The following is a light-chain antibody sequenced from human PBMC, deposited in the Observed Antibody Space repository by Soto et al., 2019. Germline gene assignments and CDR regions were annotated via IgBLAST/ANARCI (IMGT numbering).Light chain of an antibody. J-gene: IGKJ1*01. CDR2: GAS. V-gene: IGKV3-15*01. Sequence: EIVMTQSPVTLSVSPGERATLSCRSSQSVSGNYIAWYQQKPGQAPRLLIYGASTRATGIPGRFTGSGSGTEFYLSITSLQSEDLAVYYCQQYSAWHLTFGQGTTVEIK. CDR3: QQYSAWHLT. CDR1: QSVSGN.